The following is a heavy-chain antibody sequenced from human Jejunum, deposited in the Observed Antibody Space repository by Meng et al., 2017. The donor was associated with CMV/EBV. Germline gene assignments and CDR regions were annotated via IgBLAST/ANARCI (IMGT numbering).Heavy chain of an antibody. Sequence: GFIVRRYCMTWVPQAPGTGLEGVSLIYSGRYTHHTDSVKGRFSISRDNSSNTVYPPMNNLRADDTAVHHCARARETRPGMNWFDPWGQGTLVTVSS. CDR1: GFIVRRYC. CDR2: IYSGRYT. J-gene: IGHJ5*02. D-gene: IGHD1-1*01. CDR3: ARARETRPGMNWFDP. V-gene: IGHV3-53*01.